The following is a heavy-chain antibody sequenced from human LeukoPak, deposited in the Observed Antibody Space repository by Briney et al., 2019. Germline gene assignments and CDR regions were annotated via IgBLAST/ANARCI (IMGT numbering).Heavy chain of an antibody. J-gene: IGHJ4*02. D-gene: IGHD6-13*01. CDR1: GFTFSSYA. CDR2: ISGSGGGT. Sequence: PGGSLRLSCEASGFTFSSYAMNWVRQAPGMGLEWVSAISGSGGGTYNADSVKGRFTISRDNSKNTLYLQMNSLRAEDTAVYYCAKAVIAAAGTRGYFDYWGQGTLVTVSS. CDR3: AKAVIAAAGTRGYFDY. V-gene: IGHV3-23*01.